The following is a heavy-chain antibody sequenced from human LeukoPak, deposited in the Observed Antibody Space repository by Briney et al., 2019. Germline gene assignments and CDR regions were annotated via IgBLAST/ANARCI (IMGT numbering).Heavy chain of an antibody. V-gene: IGHV3-74*01. Sequence: GGSLRLSCAASGFTFSSYWMQWVRQAPGKGLVWVSRLSPDGSSTTSADSVKGRFTISRDNAKNTLYLQIGSLRADDTAVYYCTRMSREALWLPDLWGQGTLVTVSS. CDR1: GFTFSSYW. CDR3: TRMSREALWLPDL. D-gene: IGHD5-12*01. CDR2: LSPDGSST. J-gene: IGHJ5*02.